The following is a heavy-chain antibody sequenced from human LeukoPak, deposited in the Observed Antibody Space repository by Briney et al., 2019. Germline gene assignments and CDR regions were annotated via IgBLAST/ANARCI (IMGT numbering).Heavy chain of an antibody. V-gene: IGHV4-59*01. CDR1: GGSISSYY. CDR3: AKAKAGLWFGELSPKNFDY. J-gene: IGHJ4*02. CDR2: IYYSRST. D-gene: IGHD3-10*01. Sequence: SETLSLSCTVSGGSISSYYWSWIRQPPGKGLEWVWYIYYSRSTKYNPHPKSRVTISVDTSKNQSSQKLSSVTAADTAEYYCAKAKAGLWFGELSPKNFDYWGQGTLVTVSS.